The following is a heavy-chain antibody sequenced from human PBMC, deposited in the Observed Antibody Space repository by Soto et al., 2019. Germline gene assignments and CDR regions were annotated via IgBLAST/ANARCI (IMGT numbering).Heavy chain of an antibody. V-gene: IGHV3-48*01. CDR2: ISSSSSTI. Sequence: GGSLRLSCAASGFTFSSYSMSWVRQAPGKGLEWVSYISSSSSTIYDADSVKGRFTISRDNAKNSLYLQMNSLRAEDTAVYYCARSFDCSSPSCRLFAYWGQGTLVTVSS. CDR1: GFTFSSYS. D-gene: IGHD2-2*01. J-gene: IGHJ4*02. CDR3: ARSFDCSSPSCRLFAY.